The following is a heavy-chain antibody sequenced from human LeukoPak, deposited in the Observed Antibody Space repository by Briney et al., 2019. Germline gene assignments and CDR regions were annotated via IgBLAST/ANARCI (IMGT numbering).Heavy chain of an antibody. CDR1: GFTFSDYS. Sequence: PGGSLRLSCAASGFTFSDYSMSWIRQAPGKGLEWVSYISSSGSTIYYADSVKGRFTISRDNAKNSLYLQMNSLRAEDTGVYYCARRRFTFGGVIVDYWGQGTLVTVSS. CDR3: ARRRFTFGGVIVDY. D-gene: IGHD3-16*02. CDR2: ISSSGSTI. V-gene: IGHV3-11*01. J-gene: IGHJ4*02.